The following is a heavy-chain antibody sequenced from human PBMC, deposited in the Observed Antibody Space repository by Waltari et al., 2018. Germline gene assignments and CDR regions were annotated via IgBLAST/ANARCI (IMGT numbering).Heavy chain of an antibody. D-gene: IGHD3-22*01. CDR2: IYYSGST. J-gene: IGHJ6*03. Sequence: QVQLQESGPGLVKPSETLSLTCTVSGGSISSYYWSWIRQPPGKGLEWIGYIYYSGSTNYNPSLKSRVTISVDTSKNQFSLKLSSVTAADTAVYYCARYYYDSSGYHGGYYYMDVWGKGPRSPSP. CDR1: GGSISSYY. V-gene: IGHV4-59*01. CDR3: ARYYYDSSGYHGGYYYMDV.